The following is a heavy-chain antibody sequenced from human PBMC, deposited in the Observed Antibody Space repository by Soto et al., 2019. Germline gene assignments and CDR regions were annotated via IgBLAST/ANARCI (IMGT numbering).Heavy chain of an antibody. CDR3: ARVDYGDYDIVDY. CDR1: GFTFSSYG. CDR2: IWYDGSNK. V-gene: IGHV3-33*01. D-gene: IGHD4-17*01. Sequence: GGSLRLSCAASGFTFSSYGMHWVRQAPGKGLEWVAVIWYDGSNKYYADSVKGRFTISRDNSKNTLYLQMNSLRAEDTAVYYCARVDYGDYDIVDYWGQGTLVTVSS. J-gene: IGHJ4*02.